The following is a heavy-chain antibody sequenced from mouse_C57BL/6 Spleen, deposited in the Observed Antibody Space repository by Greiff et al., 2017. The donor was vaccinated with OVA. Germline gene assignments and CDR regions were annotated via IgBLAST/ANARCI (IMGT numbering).Heavy chain of an antibody. CDR1: GYSITSGYY. V-gene: IGHV3-6*01. D-gene: IGHD2-2*01. Sequence: EVQLVESGPGLVKPSQSLSLTCSVTGYSITSGYYWNWIRQFPGNKLEWMGYISYDGSNNYNPSLKNRISITRDTSKNQFFLKLNSVTTEDTATYYCARWGYYGYDGYAMDYWGQGTSVTVSS. J-gene: IGHJ4*01. CDR2: ISYDGSN. CDR3: ARWGYYGYDGYAMDY.